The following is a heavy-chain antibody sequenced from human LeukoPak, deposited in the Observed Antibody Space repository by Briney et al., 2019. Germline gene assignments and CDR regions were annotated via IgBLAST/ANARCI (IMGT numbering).Heavy chain of an antibody. J-gene: IGHJ6*02. CDR2: IYYSGNT. CDR1: GGSISSYY. CDR3: ARLENYYYYGMDV. Sequence: PSETLSLTCTVSGGSISSYYWGWIRQPPGKGLEWIGYIYYSGNTNYNPSLKSRVTISVDTSKNQFSLKLSSVTAADTAVYYCARLENYYYYGMDVWGQGTPVTVSS. D-gene: IGHD1-1*01. V-gene: IGHV4-59*08.